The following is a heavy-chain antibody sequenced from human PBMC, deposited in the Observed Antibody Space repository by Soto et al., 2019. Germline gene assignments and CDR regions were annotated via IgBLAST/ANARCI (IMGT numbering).Heavy chain of an antibody. Sequence: GGSLRLSCVASGFSFSTSGMHWVRQAPGKGLEWVSGLSDSGAATYYADSVRGRFTISRDNSKNTVYVQINSLRAEDTAIYYCAKAAVYNYGYFDYWGRGTLVTVSS. CDR1: GFSFSTSG. CDR2: LSDSGAAT. V-gene: IGHV3-23*01. D-gene: IGHD3-16*01. J-gene: IGHJ4*02. CDR3: AKAAVYNYGYFDY.